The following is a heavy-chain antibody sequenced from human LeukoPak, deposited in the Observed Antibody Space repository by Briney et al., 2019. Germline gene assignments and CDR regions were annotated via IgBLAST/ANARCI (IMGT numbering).Heavy chain of an antibody. CDR2: ISYDGSNK. Sequence: GGSLRLSCAASGFTFSSYAMHWVRQAPGKGLEWVAVISYDGSNKHYADSVKGRFTISRDNSKNTLYLQMNSLRAEDTAVYYCASTISWQNWFDPWGQGTLVTVSS. V-gene: IGHV3-30-3*01. J-gene: IGHJ5*02. CDR1: GFTFSSYA. CDR3: ASTISWQNWFDP. D-gene: IGHD3-9*01.